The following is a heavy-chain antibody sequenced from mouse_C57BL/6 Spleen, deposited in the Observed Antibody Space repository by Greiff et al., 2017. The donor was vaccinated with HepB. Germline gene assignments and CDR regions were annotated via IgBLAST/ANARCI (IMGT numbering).Heavy chain of an antibody. CDR3: ARKTGIYYYAMDY. Sequence: VQLQQPGAELVKPGASVKMSCKASGYTFTSYWITWVKQRPGQGLEWIGDIYPGSGSTNYNEKFKSKATLTVDTSSSTAYMQLSSLTSEDSAVYYCARKTGIYYYAMDYWGQGTSVTVSS. V-gene: IGHV1-55*01. D-gene: IGHD4-1*01. CDR2: IYPGSGST. J-gene: IGHJ4*01. CDR1: GYTFTSYW.